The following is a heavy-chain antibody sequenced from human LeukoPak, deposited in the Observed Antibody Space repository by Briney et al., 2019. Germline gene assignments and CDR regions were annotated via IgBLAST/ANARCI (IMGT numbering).Heavy chain of an antibody. CDR3: AKRLRLGAFDY. CDR2: ISSSSSYI. Sequence: GGSLRLSCAASGFTFSSYSMNWVRQAPGKGLEWVSSISSSSSYIYYADSVKGRLTISRDNAKNSLYLQMNSLRAEDTALYYCAKRLRLGAFDYWGQGILVTVSS. D-gene: IGHD5-12*01. V-gene: IGHV3-21*04. J-gene: IGHJ4*02. CDR1: GFTFSSYS.